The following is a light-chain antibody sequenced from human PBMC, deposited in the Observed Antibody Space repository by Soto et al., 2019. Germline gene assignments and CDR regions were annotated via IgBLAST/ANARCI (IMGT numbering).Light chain of an antibody. CDR2: LEGSGSH. V-gene: IGLV4-60*03. CDR3: EAWDSNTRV. CDR1: SGHSSYI. J-gene: IGLJ1*01. Sequence: QPVLTQSSSASASLGSSVKITCTLSSGHSSYIIAWHQQQPGKAPRFLMKLEGSGSHNKGSGVPDRFSGSSSGADRYLTISNLQSEDEADYYCEAWDSNTRVFGTGTKLTVL.